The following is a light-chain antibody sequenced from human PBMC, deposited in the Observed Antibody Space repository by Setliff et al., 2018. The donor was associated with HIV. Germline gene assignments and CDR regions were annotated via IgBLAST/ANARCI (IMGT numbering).Light chain of an antibody. CDR2: EVS. CDR1: SSDVGSYNL. Sequence: QSALAQPASVSGSPGQSITISCTGTSSDVGSYNLVSWYQQHPGKAPKLMIYEVSKRPPGVSHRFSGSKSGNTASLTISGLQAEDEADYYCCSYAGSSTFVVFGGGTKVTVL. CDR3: CSYAGSSTFVV. V-gene: IGLV2-23*02. J-gene: IGLJ2*01.